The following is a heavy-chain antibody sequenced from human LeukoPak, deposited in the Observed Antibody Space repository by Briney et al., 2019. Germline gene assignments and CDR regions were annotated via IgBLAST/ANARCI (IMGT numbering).Heavy chain of an antibody. Sequence: GGSLRLSCAASGFTFSSYWMNWVRQAPGKGLEWVSYISSSGSTIYYADSVKGRFTISRDNAKNSLYLQMNTLRAEDTAVYYCARVSSSSLFDYWGQGALVTVSS. D-gene: IGHD6-6*01. CDR3: ARVSSSSLFDY. J-gene: IGHJ4*02. CDR1: GFTFSSYW. V-gene: IGHV3-48*04. CDR2: ISSSGSTI.